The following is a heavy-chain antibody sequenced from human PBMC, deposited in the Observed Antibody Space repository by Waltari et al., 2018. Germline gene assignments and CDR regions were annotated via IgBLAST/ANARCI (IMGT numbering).Heavy chain of an antibody. D-gene: IGHD4-4*01. V-gene: IGHV3-48*01. J-gene: IGHJ4*02. CDR1: GFTFSSYS. Sequence: EVQLVESGGGLVQPGGSLRLSCAASGFTFSSYSMNWVRQAPGKGLGGVSYMSSCSSTIYYADAVKGRFTISRDNAKNSLYLQMISLRAEDTAVYYCARVTIWGQGTLVTVSS. CDR3: ARVTI. CDR2: MSSCSSTI.